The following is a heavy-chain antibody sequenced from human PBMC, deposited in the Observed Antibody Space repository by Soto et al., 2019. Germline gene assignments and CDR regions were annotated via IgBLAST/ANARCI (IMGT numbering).Heavy chain of an antibody. J-gene: IGHJ4*02. Sequence: QIQMVQSGAEVKQPGASVKISCKTSGYTFSSYSINWVRQAPGQGLEWMAWISTTSGNTHYAERVQGRVTVTLDKSARTAFMEMWGLTFDDTALYFCARDNGYYDFWGQGTLVTVSS. CDR1: GYTFSSYS. D-gene: IGHD2-8*01. CDR3: ARDNGYYDF. V-gene: IGHV1-18*01. CDR2: ISTTSGNT.